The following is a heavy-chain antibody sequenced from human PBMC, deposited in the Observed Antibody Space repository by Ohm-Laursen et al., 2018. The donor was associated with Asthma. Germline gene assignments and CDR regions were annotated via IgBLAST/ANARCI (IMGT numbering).Heavy chain of an antibody. J-gene: IGHJ4*02. V-gene: IGHV3-23*01. CDR2: ISGSGGST. Sequence: SLRLSCAASGFTFSSYAMSWVRQAPGKGLEWVSAISGSGGSTYYADSVKGRFTISRDNSKNTLYLQMNSPRAEDTAVYYCAKDTTMIVVVMIYWGQGTLVTVSS. CDR1: GFTFSSYA. D-gene: IGHD3-22*01. CDR3: AKDTTMIVVVMIY.